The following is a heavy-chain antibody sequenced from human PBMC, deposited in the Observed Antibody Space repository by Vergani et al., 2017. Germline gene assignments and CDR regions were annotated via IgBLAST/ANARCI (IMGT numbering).Heavy chain of an antibody. Sequence: QVQLQESGPGLVKPSETLPLTCTVSGGSISSYYWSWIRQPPGKGLEWIGYIYYSGSTNYNPSLKSRVTISVDTSKNQFSLKLSSVTAADTAVYYCARDLGSGXYDSDWYYYYGMDVWGQGTTVTVSS. CDR3: ARDLGSGXYDSDWYYYYGMDV. CDR1: GGSISSYY. V-gene: IGHV4-59*01. D-gene: IGHD5-12*01. J-gene: IGHJ6*02. CDR2: IYYSGST.